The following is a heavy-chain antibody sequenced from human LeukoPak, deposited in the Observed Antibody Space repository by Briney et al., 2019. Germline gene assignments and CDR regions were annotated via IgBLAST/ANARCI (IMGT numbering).Heavy chain of an antibody. V-gene: IGHV4-34*01. CDR1: GGSFSGYY. CDR3: AGGSPGAYNWFDP. Sequence: PSETLSLTCAVYGGSFSGYYWSWIRQPTGKGLEWIGEINHSGSTNYNPSLKSRVTISVDTSKNQSSLKLSSVTAADTAVYYCAGGSPGAYNWFDPWGQGTLVTVSS. D-gene: IGHD3-10*01. J-gene: IGHJ5*02. CDR2: INHSGST.